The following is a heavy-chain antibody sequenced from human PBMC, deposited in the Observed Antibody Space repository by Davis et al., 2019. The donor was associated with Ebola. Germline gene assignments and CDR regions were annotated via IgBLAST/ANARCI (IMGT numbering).Heavy chain of an antibody. J-gene: IGHJ4*02. CDR3: ARTSEQWLANTEIDY. CDR1: GGSISSSSHY. V-gene: IGHV4-39*07. Sequence: SETLSLTCTVSGGSISSSSHYWGWIRQPPGKRLEWIGVIHDSGSTDYNPSLNSRVTMSVDMSKNQFSLKLSSVMAADTAVYYCARTSEQWLANTEIDYWGQGALVTVSS. CDR2: IHDSGST. D-gene: IGHD6-19*01.